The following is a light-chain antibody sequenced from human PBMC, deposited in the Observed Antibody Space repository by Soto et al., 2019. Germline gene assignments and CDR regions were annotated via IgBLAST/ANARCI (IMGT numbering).Light chain of an antibody. CDR1: SSDVGGYNY. J-gene: IGLJ2*01. CDR2: DVS. Sequence: QSALTQPASVSGSPGQSITISCTGTSSDVGGYNYVSWYQQHPGKAPKLMIYDVSNRPSGVSNRFSGSKSRNTASLTISGLQAEDEADHYCSSYTSSSTLVVFGGGTKVTVL. V-gene: IGLV2-14*01. CDR3: SSYTSSSTLVV.